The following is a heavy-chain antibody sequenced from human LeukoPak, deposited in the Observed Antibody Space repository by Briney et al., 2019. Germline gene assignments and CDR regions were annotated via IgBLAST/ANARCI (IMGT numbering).Heavy chain of an antibody. V-gene: IGHV3-48*03. CDR2: ISSIGSTI. D-gene: IGHD3-10*01. CDR1: EFTSSSYE. J-gene: IGHJ3*02. CDR3: ARDLARRYYGSGSYRTNDAFDI. Sequence: GGSLRLSWEAPEFTSSSYEMNWFGKPPGKGLEWVPSISSIGSTIYYADSVKGRFTISRDNAKNSLYLQMNSLRAEDTAVYYCARDLARRYYGSGSYRTNDAFDIWGQGTMVTVSS.